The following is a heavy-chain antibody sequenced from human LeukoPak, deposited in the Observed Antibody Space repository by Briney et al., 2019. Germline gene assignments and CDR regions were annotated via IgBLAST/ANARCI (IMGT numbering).Heavy chain of an antibody. CDR1: GGTFSSYA. CDR3: ARDANIVGATFYYYYYGMDV. CDR2: IIPIFGTA. D-gene: IGHD1-26*01. Sequence: SVKVSCKASGGTFSSYAISWVRQAPGQGLEWMGGIIPIFGTANYAQKFQGRVTITADESTSTAYMELSSLRSEDTAVYYCARDANIVGATFYYYYYGMDVWGQGTTVTVSS. V-gene: IGHV1-69*13. J-gene: IGHJ6*02.